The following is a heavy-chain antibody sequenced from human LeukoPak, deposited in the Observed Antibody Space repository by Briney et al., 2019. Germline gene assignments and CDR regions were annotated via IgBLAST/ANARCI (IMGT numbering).Heavy chain of an antibody. CDR2: IYPGGTI. CDR3: ARGGSGWYGVSSFDY. J-gene: IGHJ4*02. D-gene: IGHD6-19*01. Sequence: SETLSLTCTVSGGSITTYYWSWIRQSPGKGLEWIGYIYPGGTISYNPSLTSRVTISLDRSRSQFSLKLSSVTAADTAVYYCARGGSGWYGVSSFDYWGQGTLVTVSS. V-gene: IGHV4-4*08. CDR1: GGSITTYY.